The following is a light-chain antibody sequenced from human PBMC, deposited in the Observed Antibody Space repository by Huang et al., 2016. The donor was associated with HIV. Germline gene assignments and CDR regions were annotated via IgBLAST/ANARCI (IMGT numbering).Light chain of an antibody. J-gene: IGKJ1*01. CDR1: QSLSSQ. CDR3: QQYNDWPLT. Sequence: EIVMTQSPATLSVSPGERVTLSCRASQSLSSQLAWYQQKRDQAPRLLSYGVPTRAADIPARFSGSGSGTDFTLTINSLQSEDFATYYFQQYNDWPLTFGQGTEVEIK. CDR2: GVP. V-gene: IGKV3-15*01.